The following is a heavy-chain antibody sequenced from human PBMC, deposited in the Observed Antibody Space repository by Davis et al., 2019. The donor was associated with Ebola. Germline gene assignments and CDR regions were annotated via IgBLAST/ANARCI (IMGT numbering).Heavy chain of an antibody. CDR3: ARDYIFAFDL. CDR1: GFTFSDFS. Sequence: GESLKISCAASGFTFSDFSMNWVRQAPVHPLACISYITTGSNAIHYADSVKGRFTVSRDNVKNSLFLQMNSLRDEDSAVYYCARDYIFAFDLWGQGAQVTVSS. CDR2: ITTGSNAI. J-gene: IGHJ5*02. V-gene: IGHV3-48*02.